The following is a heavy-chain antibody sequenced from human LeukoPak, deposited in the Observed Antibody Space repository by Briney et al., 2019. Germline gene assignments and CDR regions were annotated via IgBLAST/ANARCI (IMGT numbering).Heavy chain of an antibody. CDR2: IYYSGST. CDR1: GGSISSSSYY. D-gene: IGHD6-13*01. Sequence: PSETLSLTCTVSGGSISSSSYYWGWIRQPPGKGLEWIGSIYYSGSTYYNPSLKSRVTISVDTSKNQFSLKLSSVTAADTAVYYCARHQAAAGVDYWGQGNLVTVSS. V-gene: IGHV4-39*01. J-gene: IGHJ4*02. CDR3: ARHQAAAGVDY.